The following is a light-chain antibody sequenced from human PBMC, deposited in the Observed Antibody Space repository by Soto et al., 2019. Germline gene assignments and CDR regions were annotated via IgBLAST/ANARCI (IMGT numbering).Light chain of an antibody. CDR2: DAS. J-gene: IGKJ1*01. Sequence: EIVLTQSPATLSLYPGERATLSCRASQSVSSYLAWYQQKPGQAPRLLIYDASNRATGIPARLSGSGSGTDFTLTISSLEPEDFAVYYCQQRSNWPRTFGQGTKVDI. V-gene: IGKV3-11*01. CDR1: QSVSSY. CDR3: QQRSNWPRT.